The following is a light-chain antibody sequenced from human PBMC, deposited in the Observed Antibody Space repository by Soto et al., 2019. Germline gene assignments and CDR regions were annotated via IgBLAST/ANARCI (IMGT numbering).Light chain of an antibody. CDR1: QGISSA. Sequence: AIQLTQSPSSLSASVGDRVTITCRASQGISSALAWYQQKPGQAPKLLIYDASSLESGVPSRFSGSGSGTDFTLNICSLQPEDFATYYCQQFNSYPRTFGPGTKVDIK. V-gene: IGKV1-13*02. CDR3: QQFNSYPRT. J-gene: IGKJ3*01. CDR2: DAS.